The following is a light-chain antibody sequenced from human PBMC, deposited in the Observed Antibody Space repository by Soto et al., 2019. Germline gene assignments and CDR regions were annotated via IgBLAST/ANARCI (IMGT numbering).Light chain of an antibody. Sequence: EIVMTQSPATLSVSPGERATLSCRASQSVGSNLAWYQQKPGQAPRLLIYGASSRATGIPDRFSGSGSGTDFTPTIRRLEPEDFAVYYCQQYGSSYPWTFGQGTKVDIK. V-gene: IGKV3-20*01. CDR2: GAS. CDR3: QQYGSSYPWT. CDR1: QSVGSN. J-gene: IGKJ1*01.